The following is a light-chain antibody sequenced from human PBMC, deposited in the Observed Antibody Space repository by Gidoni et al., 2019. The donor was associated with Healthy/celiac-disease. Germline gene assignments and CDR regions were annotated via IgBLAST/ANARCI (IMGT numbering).Light chain of an antibody. Sequence: SALTQPASVSVAPRTSLTISCTGTSSDVGGYNYVSWYQQHPGKAPKLMIYEVSNRPSGVSNRFSGSKSGNTASLTISGLQAEDEADYYCSSYTSSALGVFGGGTKLTVL. J-gene: IGLJ2*01. V-gene: IGLV2-14*01. CDR1: SSDVGGYNY. CDR3: SSYTSSALGV. CDR2: EVS.